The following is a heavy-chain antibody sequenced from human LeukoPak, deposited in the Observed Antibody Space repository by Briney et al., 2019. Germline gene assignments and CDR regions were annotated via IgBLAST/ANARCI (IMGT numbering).Heavy chain of an antibody. CDR1: GGSISSSSYY. CDR2: IYYSGST. CDR3: ARTYSSSWYEGWFDP. D-gene: IGHD6-13*01. V-gene: IGHV4-39*07. J-gene: IGHJ5*02. Sequence: PSETLSLTCTVSGGSISSSSYYWGWIRQPPGKGLEWIGSIYYSGSTYYNPSLKSRVTISVDTSKNQFSLKLSSVTAADTAVYYCARTYSSSWYEGWFDPWGQGTLVTVSS.